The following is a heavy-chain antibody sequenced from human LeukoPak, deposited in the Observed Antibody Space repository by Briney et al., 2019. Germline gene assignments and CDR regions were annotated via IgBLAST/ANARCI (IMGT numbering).Heavy chain of an antibody. V-gene: IGHV1-69*04. CDR2: IIPILGIA. CDR3: ARASGDSSGPLDY. J-gene: IGHJ4*02. CDR1: GGTFSSYA. Sequence: ASVKVSCKASGGTFSSYAISWVRQAPGQGLEWMGRIIPILGIANYAQKFQGRVTITADKSTSTACMELSSLRSEDTAVYYCARASGDSSGPLDYWGQGTLVTVSS. D-gene: IGHD3-22*01.